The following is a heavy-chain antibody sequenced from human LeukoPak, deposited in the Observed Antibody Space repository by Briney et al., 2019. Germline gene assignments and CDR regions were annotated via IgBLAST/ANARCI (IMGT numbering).Heavy chain of an antibody. D-gene: IGHD5-18*01. CDR1: GGSISSYY. CDR3: ARVYSYGYIGLDY. J-gene: IGHJ4*02. V-gene: IGHV4-59*01. CDR2: IYYSGST. Sequence: KPSETLSLTCTVSGGSISSYYWSWIRQPPGKGLEWIGYIYYSGSTNYNPSLKSRVTISVDTSKNQFSLKLSSVTAADTAVYYCARVYSYGYIGLDYWGQGTLVTVSS.